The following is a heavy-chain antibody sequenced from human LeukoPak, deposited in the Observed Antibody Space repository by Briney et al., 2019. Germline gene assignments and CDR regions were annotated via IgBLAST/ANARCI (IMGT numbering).Heavy chain of an antibody. CDR2: IYYSGST. J-gene: IGHJ4*02. D-gene: IGHD3-22*01. V-gene: IGHV4-39*07. Sequence: PSETLSLTCTVSGGSISSSSYYWGWIRQPPGKGLEWIGSIYYSGSTYYNPSLKSRVTISVDTSKNQFSLKLSSVTAADTAVYYCARAYDSSGYDYWGQGTLVTVSS. CDR3: ARAYDSSGYDY. CDR1: GGSISSSSYY.